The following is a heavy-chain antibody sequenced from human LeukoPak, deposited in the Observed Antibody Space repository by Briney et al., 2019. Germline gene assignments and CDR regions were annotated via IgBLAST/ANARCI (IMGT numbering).Heavy chain of an antibody. CDR1: GYTFTGYY. Sequence: ASVKVSCKASGYTFTGYYMHWVRQAPGQGLEWMGWINPNSGGTNFAQKFQGRVTMTGDTSISTAYMELSRLRSDDTAVYYCATFLAGVIGPGDYWGQGTLVTVSS. CDR3: ATFLAGVIGPGDY. D-gene: IGHD3-16*02. J-gene: IGHJ4*02. CDR2: INPNSGGT. V-gene: IGHV1-2*02.